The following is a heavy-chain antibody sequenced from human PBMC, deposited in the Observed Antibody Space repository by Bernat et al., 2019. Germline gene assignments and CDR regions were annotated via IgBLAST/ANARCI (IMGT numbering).Heavy chain of an antibody. V-gene: IGHV3-21*05. J-gene: IGHJ4*02. CDR3: ARGGDTVTTVGFGY. Sequence: EVQLVESGGGLVKPGGSLRLSCAASGFTFSSYSMNWVRQAPGKGLEWVSYISSSSYIYYADSVKGRFTISRDNAKNSLYLQMNSLRAEDTAVYYCARGGDTVTTVGFGYWGQGTLVTVSS. D-gene: IGHD4-11*01. CDR2: ISSSSYI. CDR1: GFTFSSYS.